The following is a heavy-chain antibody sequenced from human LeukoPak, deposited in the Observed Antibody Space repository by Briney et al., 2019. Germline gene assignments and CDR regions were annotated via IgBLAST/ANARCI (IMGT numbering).Heavy chain of an antibody. CDR2: IYNTGNS. D-gene: IGHD3-10*01. CDR3: ARLGKMNLVQGVFWYFDL. CDR1: GGSVSSDS. Sequence: SETLSLTCTVSGGSVSSDSWNWIRQSPGKELEWIGYIYNTGNSNHNPSLKNRVTISFDKSKSQLSLELSSVTAADTAIYYCARLGKMNLVQGVFWYFDLWGRGSLVTVSS. J-gene: IGHJ2*01. V-gene: IGHV4-59*08.